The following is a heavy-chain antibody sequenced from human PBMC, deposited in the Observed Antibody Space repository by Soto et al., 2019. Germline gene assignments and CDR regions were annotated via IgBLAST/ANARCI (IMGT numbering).Heavy chain of an antibody. D-gene: IGHD3-22*01. J-gene: IGHJ6*02. CDR3: ARARQYYYDSSGYYYSDGMDV. CDR1: GGTFSSYA. CDR2: IIPIFGTA. Sequence: SVKVSCKASGGTFSSYAITWVRQAPGQGLEWMGGIIPIFGTANYAQKFQGRVTITADESTSTAYMELSSLRSEDTAVYYCARARQYYYDSSGYYYSDGMDVWGQGTTVTVSS. V-gene: IGHV1-69*13.